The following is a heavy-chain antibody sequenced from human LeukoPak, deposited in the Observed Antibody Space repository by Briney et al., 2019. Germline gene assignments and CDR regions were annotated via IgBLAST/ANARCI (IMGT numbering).Heavy chain of an antibody. D-gene: IGHD3-10*01. J-gene: IGHJ4*02. V-gene: IGHV4-59*08. CDR2: IYYSGST. CDR1: GGSISSYY. Sequence: TSETLSLTCTVSGGSISSYYWSWIRQPPGKGLEWIGYIYYSGSTNYNPSLKSRITISVDTSKNQFSLKLSSVTAADTAVYYCARGYFGSYSDYWGQGTLVTVSS. CDR3: ARGYFGSYSDY.